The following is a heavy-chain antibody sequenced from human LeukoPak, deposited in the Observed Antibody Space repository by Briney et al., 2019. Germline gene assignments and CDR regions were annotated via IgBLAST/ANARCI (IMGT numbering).Heavy chain of an antibody. J-gene: IGHJ6*02. CDR1: GGSISPYY. V-gene: IGHV4-59*08. CDR3: ARHSYNYYGLDV. Sequence: PSQTLSLTCTVSGGSISPYYWSWIRQPPGKGLEWIEYIYYGGTTNYNPSLKSRVTMSVDTSNNHLSLRLTSVTAADTALYYCARHSYNYYGLDVWGQGTTITVSS. CDR2: IYYGGTT.